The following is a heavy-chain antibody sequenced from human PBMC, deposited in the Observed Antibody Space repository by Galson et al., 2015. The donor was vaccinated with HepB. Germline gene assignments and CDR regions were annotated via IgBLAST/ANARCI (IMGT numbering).Heavy chain of an antibody. Sequence: SLRLSCAASGFTFSSYSMNWVRQAPGKGLEWVSSIRSSSSYTYYADSVQGRFTISRDNAKNSLYLQMNSLRAEDTAVYYCAWLRISSGWYGNFDYWGQGTLVTVSS. V-gene: IGHV3-21*01. J-gene: IGHJ4*02. D-gene: IGHD6-19*01. CDR1: GFTFSSYS. CDR2: IRSSSSYT. CDR3: AWLRISSGWYGNFDY.